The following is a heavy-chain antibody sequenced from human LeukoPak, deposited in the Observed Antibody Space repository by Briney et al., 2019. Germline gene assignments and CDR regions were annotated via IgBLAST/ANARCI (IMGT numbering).Heavy chain of an antibody. Sequence: GGALRLSWAASGFTFSSYAMHWVRQAPGKGLERVAVISYDGSKNYYADSVKSRFTIFRDNSKNTVYLQMNSLGAEDTAVYYCAVEHRAVAGYPVYCGEGTLVSVSS. V-gene: IGHV3-30-3*01. D-gene: IGHD6-19*01. J-gene: IGHJ4*02. CDR1: GFTFSSYA. CDR3: AVEHRAVAGYPVY. CDR2: ISYDGSKN.